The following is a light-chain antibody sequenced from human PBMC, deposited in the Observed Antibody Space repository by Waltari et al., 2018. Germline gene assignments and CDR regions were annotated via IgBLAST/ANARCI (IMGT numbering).Light chain of an antibody. J-gene: IGKJ1*01. Sequence: DIQMTQSPSSLSASVGDRVTITCRASQSVSNYLNWYQHRPGKAPKLLIYAASSLQSGVSPRISGRGSDTDFTLTITNLQPEDFATYYCQQSYSSPRTFGQGTKVEI. CDR1: QSVSNY. V-gene: IGKV1-39*01. CDR2: AAS. CDR3: QQSYSSPRT.